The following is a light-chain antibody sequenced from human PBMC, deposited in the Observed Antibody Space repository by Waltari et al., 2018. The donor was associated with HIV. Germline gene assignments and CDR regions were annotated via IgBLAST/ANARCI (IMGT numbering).Light chain of an antibody. J-gene: IGLJ2*01. Sequence: QSVLTQPPSASGTPGTRVTISCSGSSSNIGSNTVNWYQQLPGTAPKVLIYSNNQRPSGVPDRFSGSKSGTSASLAISGLQSEDEAAYYCATWDDSLNGVVFGGGTTLTGL. CDR3: ATWDDSLNGVV. CDR1: SSNIGSNT. CDR2: SNN. V-gene: IGLV1-44*01.